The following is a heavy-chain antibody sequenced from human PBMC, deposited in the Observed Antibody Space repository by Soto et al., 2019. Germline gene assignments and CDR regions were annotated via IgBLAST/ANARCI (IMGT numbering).Heavy chain of an antibody. CDR2: ISAYNGNT. V-gene: IGHV1-18*01. Sequence: ASVKVSCKASGYTFTSYGISWVRQAPGQGLEWMGWISAYNGNTNYAQKIQGRVTMTTDTSTSTAYMELRSLRSDDTAVYYCARDPPTPLLRYFDWLLWVWGQGTLVTVSS. J-gene: IGHJ4*02. CDR1: GYTFTSYG. CDR3: ARDPPTPLLRYFDWLLWV. D-gene: IGHD3-9*01.